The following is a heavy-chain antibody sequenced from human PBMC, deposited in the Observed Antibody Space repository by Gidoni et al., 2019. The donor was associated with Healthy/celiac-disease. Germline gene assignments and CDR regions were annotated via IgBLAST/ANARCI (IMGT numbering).Heavy chain of an antibody. CDR2: IYPGDSDT. V-gene: IGHV5-51*01. D-gene: IGHD6-19*01. CDR3: ARQAVAGTYNWFDP. Sequence: EVQLVQSGAEVKKPGQSLKTHCTGSVYSLTSYGIGWVRQMPGKVLEWMGIIYPGDSDTRYSPSFQDQVTISADKSISTAYLQWSSLKASDTAMYYCARQAVAGTYNWFDPWGQGTLVTVSS. J-gene: IGHJ5*02. CDR1: VYSLTSYG.